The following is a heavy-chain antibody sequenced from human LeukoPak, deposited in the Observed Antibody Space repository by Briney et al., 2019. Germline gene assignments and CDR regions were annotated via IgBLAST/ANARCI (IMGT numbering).Heavy chain of an antibody. V-gene: IGHV3-23*01. D-gene: IGHD3-22*01. CDR3: AKKYYYDSSGYYYEDYFHY. CDR2: ISGSGGST. Sequence: GGSLRLSCAAAGFTFSSYAKSWVRQAPGKGLEWVSAISGSGGSTYYADSVKGRFTISRDNSKNTLYLQMNSLRAEDTAVYYCAKKYYYDSSGYYYEDYFHYWGQGTLVTVSS. J-gene: IGHJ4*02. CDR1: GFTFSSYA.